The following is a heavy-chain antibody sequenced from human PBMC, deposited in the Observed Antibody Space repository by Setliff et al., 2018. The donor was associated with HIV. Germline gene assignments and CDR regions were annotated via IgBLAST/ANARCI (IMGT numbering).Heavy chain of an antibody. CDR1: GFTFSSNA. D-gene: IGHD6-19*01. V-gene: IGHV3-23*01. CDR2: LSDSGDRT. CDR3: AKGPYMQWRGTDSFDI. Sequence: PGESLKLSCEASGFTFSSNAMSWVRQAPGKGLEWVSSLSDSGDRTYYVDSVKGRFTISRDNSKNTLYLQMNSLRAEDTAVYHCAKGPYMQWRGTDSFDIWGQGTTVTVSS. J-gene: IGHJ3*02.